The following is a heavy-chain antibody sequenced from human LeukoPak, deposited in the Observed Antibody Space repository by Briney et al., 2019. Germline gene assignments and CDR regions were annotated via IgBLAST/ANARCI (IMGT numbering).Heavy chain of an antibody. CDR3: ATQPPSYYYFDY. V-gene: IGHV4-34*01. D-gene: IGHD2-21*01. CDR2: INHSGST. J-gene: IGHJ4*02. CDR1: GGSFSGYY. Sequence: PSETLSLTCAVYGGSFSGYYWSWIRQPPGKGLEWIGEINHSGSTNYNPSLKSRVSISVDTSKNQFSLKLSSLTAADTAVYYCATQPPSYYYFDYWGQGTLVTVSS.